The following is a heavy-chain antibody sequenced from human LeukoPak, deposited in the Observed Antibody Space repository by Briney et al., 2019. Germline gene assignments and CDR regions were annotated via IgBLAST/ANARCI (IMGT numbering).Heavy chain of an antibody. V-gene: IGHV3-21*01. Sequence: GGSLRLSCAASGFIFSTYSMNWVRQAPGKGLEWVSSISSSSSYIYYADSVKGRFTISRHNAKNSLYLEMNSLRAEDTAVYYCARDPLDPGYDYVWGSYRYTGTFDYWGQGTLVTVSS. CDR3: ARDPLDPGYDYVWGSYRYTGTFDY. J-gene: IGHJ4*02. D-gene: IGHD3-16*02. CDR2: ISSSSSYI. CDR1: GFIFSTYS.